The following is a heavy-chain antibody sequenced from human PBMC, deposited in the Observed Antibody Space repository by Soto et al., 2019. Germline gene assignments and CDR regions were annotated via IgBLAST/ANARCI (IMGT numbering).Heavy chain of an antibody. D-gene: IGHD3-10*01. CDR1: GFTFSSYA. V-gene: IGHV3-23*01. J-gene: IGHJ4*02. CDR3: AKAPTNYGSGSYYYY. Sequence: EVQLLESGGGLVQPGGSLRLSCAASGFTFSSYAMSWVRQAPGKGLEWVSAISGSGGSTYYTDSVKGRFTISRDNSKNTLYLQMNSLRAEDTAVYYCAKAPTNYGSGSYYYYWGQGTLVTVSS. CDR2: ISGSGGST.